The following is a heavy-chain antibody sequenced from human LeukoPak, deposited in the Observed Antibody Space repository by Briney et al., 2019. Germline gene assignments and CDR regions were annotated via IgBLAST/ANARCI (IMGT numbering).Heavy chain of an antibody. D-gene: IGHD5-18*01. J-gene: IGHJ4*02. CDR2: ISDSGGSA. CDR3: AKAKSGYSYGLNFDY. V-gene: IGHV3-23*01. Sequence: GGSLTLSCAASGFTFSSYAMSWVRQAPGKGLEWVSVISDSGGSAYYADSVKGRFTISRDNSKNKLHLQMNSLRAEDTAVYYCAKAKSGYSYGLNFDYWGQGTLVTISS. CDR1: GFTFSSYA.